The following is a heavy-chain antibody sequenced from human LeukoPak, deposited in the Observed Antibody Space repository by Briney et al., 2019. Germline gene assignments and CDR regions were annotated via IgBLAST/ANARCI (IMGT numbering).Heavy chain of an antibody. Sequence: KSAGSLRLSCAASGLTLSDYYMSWIRQAPGKGLEWVSYISSSGRTIYYADSVKGRFTISRDNAKNSLYLQMNSLRAEDTAVNYCARLLRNIAAAVYYFDYWGQGTLVTVSS. V-gene: IGHV3-11*04. D-gene: IGHD6-13*01. CDR2: ISSSGRTI. J-gene: IGHJ4*02. CDR3: ARLLRNIAAAVYYFDY. CDR1: GLTLSDYY.